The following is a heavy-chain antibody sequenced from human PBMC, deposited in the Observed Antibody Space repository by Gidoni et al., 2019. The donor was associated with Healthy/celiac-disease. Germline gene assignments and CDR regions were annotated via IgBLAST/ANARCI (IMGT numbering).Heavy chain of an antibody. D-gene: IGHD2-8*01. Sequence: EVQLVASGEVVVQPGRSLGLSCAATGFIFQDVTMHWVRQAPGNGLEWVSLISWDGGSTYYADSVKGRFTISRDNSKNSLYLQMNSLRTEDTALYYCAKDAAQMLPWAGLFYDYWGQGTLVTVSS. J-gene: IGHJ4*02. CDR2: ISWDGGST. CDR1: GFIFQDVT. CDR3: AKDAAQMLPWAGLFYDY. V-gene: IGHV3-43*01.